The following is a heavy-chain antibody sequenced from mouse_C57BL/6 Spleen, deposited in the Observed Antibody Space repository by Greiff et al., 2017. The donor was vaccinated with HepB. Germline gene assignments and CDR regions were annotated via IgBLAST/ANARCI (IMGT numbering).Heavy chain of an antibody. CDR1: GYTFTSYW. D-gene: IGHD1-1*01. CDR2: IHPNSGST. V-gene: IGHV1-64*01. CDR3: ARPAGSCYYFDY. J-gene: IGHJ2*01. Sequence: VQLQQPGAELVKPGASVKLSCKASGYTFTSYWLHWVKQRPGQGLEWIGMIHPNSGSTNYNEKFKSKATLTVDKSSSTAYMQLSSLTSEDSAVYYCARPAGSCYYFDYWGQGTTLTVSS.